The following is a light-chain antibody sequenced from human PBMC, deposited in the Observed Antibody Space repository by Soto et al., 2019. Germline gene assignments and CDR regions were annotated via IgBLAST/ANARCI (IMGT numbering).Light chain of an antibody. CDR3: QVWDSSGDHRV. V-gene: IGLV3-21*02. J-gene: IGLJ2*01. Sequence: SYELTQPPSVSVAPGQTARITCGGNNIGSKRVHWYQQKPGQAPVQVVYDDSDRPSGIPERFSGSNSGNTATLTISRVEAGDEADYYCQVWDSSGDHRVFGGGTKLTVL. CDR2: DDS. CDR1: NIGSKR.